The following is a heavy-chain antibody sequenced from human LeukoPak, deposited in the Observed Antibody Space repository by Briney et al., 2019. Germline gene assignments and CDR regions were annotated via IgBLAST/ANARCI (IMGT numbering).Heavy chain of an antibody. CDR1: GFTFTSYS. Sequence: GGSLRLSCAASGFTFTSYSMNSVRQAPGKGLEWVSSISSSSSYIYYADSVEGRFTISRDNAKNSLYLQMNSLRAEDTAVYYCAKNELELQGPFDPWGQGTLVTVSS. D-gene: IGHD1-7*01. CDR2: ISSSSSYI. J-gene: IGHJ5*02. CDR3: AKNELELQGPFDP. V-gene: IGHV3-21*01.